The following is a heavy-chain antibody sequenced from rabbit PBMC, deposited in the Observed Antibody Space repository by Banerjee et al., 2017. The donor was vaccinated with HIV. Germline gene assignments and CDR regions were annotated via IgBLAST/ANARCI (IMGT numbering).Heavy chain of an antibody. D-gene: IGHD6-1*01. CDR3: ARGYTGYAGYGYAMDYFNL. CDR2: IYTGGSGST. V-gene: IGHV1S40*01. J-gene: IGHJ4*01. Sequence: QSLEESGGGLVKPGGTLTLTCTASGSDISSSYVMCWVRQAPGKGLEWIACIYTGGSGSTYYATWAKGRFTISGTSSTTVTLQMTSLTAADTATYFCARGYTGYAGYGYAMDYFNLWGQGTLVTVS. CDR1: GSDISSSYV.